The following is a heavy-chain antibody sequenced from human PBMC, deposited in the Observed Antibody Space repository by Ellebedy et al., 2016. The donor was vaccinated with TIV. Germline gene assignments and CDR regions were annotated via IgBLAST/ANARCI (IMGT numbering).Heavy chain of an antibody. V-gene: IGHV3-23*01. CDR3: AKDRPYWYFDF. Sequence: GESLKISCAASGFTFNSNAMTWVRQAPGKGLEWVSSISGDGSSTFYADSVKGRFTISRDNSKNTLYLQMNSLRAEDTAAYYCAKDRPYWYFDFWGRGILVTVSS. J-gene: IGHJ2*01. CDR1: GFTFNSNA. CDR2: ISGDGSST.